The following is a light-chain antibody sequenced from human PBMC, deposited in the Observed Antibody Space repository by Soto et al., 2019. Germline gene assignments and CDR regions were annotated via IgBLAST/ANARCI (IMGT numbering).Light chain of an antibody. Sequence: DIVMTQSPLSLPVTPGEPASISCRSSQSLLHSNGYNYLDWYLQKPGQSPQPLIYLGSNRSSGVPDRFSGSGSGTDFTLKISRVEAEDVGVYYCMQALQTPRTFGQGTEVDIK. CDR3: MQALQTPRT. J-gene: IGKJ1*01. CDR2: LGS. V-gene: IGKV2-28*01. CDR1: QSLLHSNGYNY.